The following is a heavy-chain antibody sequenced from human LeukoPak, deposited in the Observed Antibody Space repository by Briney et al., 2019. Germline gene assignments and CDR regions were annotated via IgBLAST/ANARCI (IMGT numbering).Heavy chain of an antibody. CDR2: ISAYNGNT. CDR1: GYTFTSYG. Sequence: ASVKVSCKASGYTFTSYGISWVRQAPGQGLEWMGWISAYNGNTNYAQKLQGRVTMTTDTSTSTAYMEVRSLRSDDTAVYYCARVLPTDPDYYDSSGYYIWGQGTLVTVSS. J-gene: IGHJ4*02. D-gene: IGHD3-22*01. CDR3: ARVLPTDPDYYDSSGYYI. V-gene: IGHV1-18*01.